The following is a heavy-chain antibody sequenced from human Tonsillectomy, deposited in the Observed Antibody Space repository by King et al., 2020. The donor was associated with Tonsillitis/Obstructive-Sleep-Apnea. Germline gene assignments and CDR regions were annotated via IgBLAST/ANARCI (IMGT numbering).Heavy chain of an antibody. CDR1: GFTFSSYG. Sequence: VQLVESGGGVVQPGRSLRLSCAASGFTFSSYGMHWVRQAPGKGLEWVAVISYDGSNKYYADSVKGRFTISRDNSKNTLYLQMNSLRAEDTAVYYCAKDPDRLSYYVSGIYSSYGMDVCGQGTTVTVSS. CDR2: ISYDGSNK. V-gene: IGHV3-30*18. J-gene: IGHJ6*02. CDR3: AKDPDRLSYYVSGIYSSYGMDV. D-gene: IGHD3-10*01.